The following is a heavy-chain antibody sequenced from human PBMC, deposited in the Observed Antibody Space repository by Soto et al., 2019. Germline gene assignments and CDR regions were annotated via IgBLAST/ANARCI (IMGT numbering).Heavy chain of an antibody. CDR1: GFTFSSYG. Sequence: GGSLRLSCAASGFTFSSYGMHWVRQAPGKGLEWVAVISYDGSNKYYADSVKGRFTISRDNSKNTLCLQMNSLRAEDTAVYYCAKEYGSGSYYRMDVWGQGTTVTVSS. J-gene: IGHJ6*02. D-gene: IGHD3-10*01. CDR2: ISYDGSNK. CDR3: AKEYGSGSYYRMDV. V-gene: IGHV3-30*18.